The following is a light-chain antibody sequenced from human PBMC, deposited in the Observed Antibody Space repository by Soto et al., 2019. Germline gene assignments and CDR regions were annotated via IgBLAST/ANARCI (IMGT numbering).Light chain of an antibody. Sequence: EVVLTQSPATLSLSPGERATLSCRASQNVGNYLAWYQQKPGQAPRLLIYDASNRATGIPARFSGRGSGTDVTLTINSLEAEDFAVYYCQERSNWPPTVSFGPGTKVDI. V-gene: IGKV3-11*01. J-gene: IGKJ3*01. CDR2: DAS. CDR1: QNVGNY. CDR3: QERSNWPPTVS.